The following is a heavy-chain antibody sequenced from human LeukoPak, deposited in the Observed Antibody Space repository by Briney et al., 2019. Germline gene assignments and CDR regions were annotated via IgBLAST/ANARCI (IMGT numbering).Heavy chain of an antibody. CDR2: IYTTGTT. CDR1: GDFITSDTYS. J-gene: IGHJ4*02. V-gene: IGHV4-61*02. D-gene: IGHD5-18*01. CDR3: ARAVRGYSYGQIFDY. Sequence: PSETLSLTCTLSGDFITSDTYSWSWIRQPAGMQLEWIGRIYTTGTTNYNPSLRSRVTMSIDTSKNQFSLKLNSVTAADTAAYYCARAVRGYSYGQIFDYWGQGTLVTVSS.